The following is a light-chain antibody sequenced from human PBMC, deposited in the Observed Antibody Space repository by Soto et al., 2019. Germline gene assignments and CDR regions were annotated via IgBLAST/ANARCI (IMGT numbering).Light chain of an antibody. CDR3: KQYDSSPK. CDR1: QSVSSY. Sequence: DIVFTQSPGTLSLSPVERATLSFMASQSVSSYLAWYQQKRGQAPRLLIYGAFTRANGIPDRFSGSGSGTDFSLTISRLEPEDFAVYYCKQYDSSPKFGQGTKVDIK. J-gene: IGKJ1*01. CDR2: GAF. V-gene: IGKV3-20*01.